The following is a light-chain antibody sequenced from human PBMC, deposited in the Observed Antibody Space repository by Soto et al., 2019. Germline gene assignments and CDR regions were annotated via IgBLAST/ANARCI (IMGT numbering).Light chain of an antibody. CDR1: SSDVGAYNY. CDR3: SSYAGSNNFV. Sequence: QLVLTQPPSASGSPGQSVTISCTGTSSDVGAYNYVSWYQQHPGKAPKLMISEVTKRPSGVPDRFSGSKSGNTASLTVSGLQAEDEADYYCSSYAGSNNFVFGTGTKLTVL. CDR2: EVT. V-gene: IGLV2-8*01. J-gene: IGLJ1*01.